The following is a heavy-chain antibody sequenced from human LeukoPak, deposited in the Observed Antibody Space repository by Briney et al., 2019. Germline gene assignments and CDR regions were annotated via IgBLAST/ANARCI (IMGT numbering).Heavy chain of an antibody. J-gene: IGHJ4*02. D-gene: IGHD5-24*01. CDR1: GFTFSSYA. V-gene: IGHV3-30*04. CDR2: ISYDGSNK. CDR3: ARGEMATMPPHFDY. Sequence: TGGSLRLSCAASGFTFSSYAMHWVRQAPGKGLEWVAVISYDGSNKYYADSVKGRFTISRDNSKNTLYLQMNSLRAEDTAVYYCARGEMATMPPHFDYWGQGTLVTVSS.